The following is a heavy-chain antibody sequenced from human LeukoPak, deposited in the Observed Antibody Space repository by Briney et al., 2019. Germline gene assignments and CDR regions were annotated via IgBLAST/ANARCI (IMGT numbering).Heavy chain of an antibody. J-gene: IGHJ6*02. CDR1: GLTFTAYA. Sequence: GGSLRLSCAASGLTFTAYAMSWVRQAPGKGLEWVSTISDRGDSTYYADSVKGRFTISRDNSKDTVFLQLNSLRVEDTALYYCTNGTIELGVWGQGTTVTVSS. CDR2: ISDRGDST. V-gene: IGHV3-23*01. D-gene: IGHD4/OR15-4a*01. CDR3: TNGTIELGV.